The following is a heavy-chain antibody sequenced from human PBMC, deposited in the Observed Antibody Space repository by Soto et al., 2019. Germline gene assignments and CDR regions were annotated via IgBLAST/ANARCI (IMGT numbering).Heavy chain of an antibody. Sequence: SETLSLTCTVSGDSLSSGGHYWSWIRQHPGKGLEWIGHIYDSVNTYYSPSLRSRVTISADMSKNQFSLNLRSVTAADTAVYYCARVDKRGYLAILTDYWGQGTLVTVSS. V-gene: IGHV4-31*03. CDR1: GDSLSSGGHY. D-gene: IGHD3-3*02. J-gene: IGHJ4*02. CDR3: ARVDKRGYLAILTDY. CDR2: IYDSVNT.